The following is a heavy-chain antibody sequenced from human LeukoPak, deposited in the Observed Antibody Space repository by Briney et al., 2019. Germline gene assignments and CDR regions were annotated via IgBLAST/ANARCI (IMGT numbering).Heavy chain of an antibody. J-gene: IGHJ4*02. D-gene: IGHD2-21*02. Sequence: ASVKVSCKTSGYTFTSCYMHWVRQAPGQGLEWMGMINPSAGSTRYAQKFQGRVTMTTDTSTSTVYMELNSLRSEDTAVYYCARGGCGDSATPFDDWGQGTLVPVSS. CDR3: ARGGCGDSATPFDD. V-gene: IGHV1-46*01. CDR2: INPSAGST. CDR1: GYTFTSCY.